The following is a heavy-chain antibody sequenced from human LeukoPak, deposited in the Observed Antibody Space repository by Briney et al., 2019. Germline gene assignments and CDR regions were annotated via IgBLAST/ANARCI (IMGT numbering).Heavy chain of an antibody. J-gene: IGHJ4*02. CDR2: IYYSGST. V-gene: IGHV4-59*01. D-gene: IGHD2-15*01. Sequence: SETLSLTCTVSGASIKSYHWSWIRQPPGKGLEWIGYIYYSGSTNYNPSLKSRVTISVDTSKNQFSLKLSSVTAADTAVYYCARDGQWWYFDYWGQGTLVTVSS. CDR3: ARDGQWWYFDY. CDR1: GASIKSYH.